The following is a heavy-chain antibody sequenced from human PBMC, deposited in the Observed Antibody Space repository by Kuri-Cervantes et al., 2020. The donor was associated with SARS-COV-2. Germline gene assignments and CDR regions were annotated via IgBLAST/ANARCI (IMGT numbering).Heavy chain of an antibody. J-gene: IGHJ4*02. CDR3: VRIRAATVIADY. CDR2: IDWDDDK. V-gene: IGHV2-70*11. CDR1: GSSLTTSGMC. D-gene: IGHD4-11*01. Sequence: SGPTLVKPTQTLTLTCTFSGSSLTTSGMCVAWIRQPPGKALEWLARIDWDDDKYYKTSLNTRLSISKDTSKDQVVLTMTNVDPVDTATYYCVRIRAATVIADYWGQGTLVTVSS.